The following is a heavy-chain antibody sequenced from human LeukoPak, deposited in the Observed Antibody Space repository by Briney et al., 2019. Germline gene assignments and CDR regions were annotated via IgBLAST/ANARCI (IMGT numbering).Heavy chain of an antibody. Sequence: GGSLRLSCAASGXTFSTYGIHWVRQAPGKGLEWVVLLSSGGINKHYADSVKGRFIISRDNSMSTLYLQMNSLGVEDTAVYYCARDHAGSGRAFDYWGQGTLVTVSS. CDR1: GXTFSTYG. CDR2: LSSGGINK. V-gene: IGHV3-30*03. D-gene: IGHD2-15*01. J-gene: IGHJ4*02. CDR3: ARDHAGSGRAFDY.